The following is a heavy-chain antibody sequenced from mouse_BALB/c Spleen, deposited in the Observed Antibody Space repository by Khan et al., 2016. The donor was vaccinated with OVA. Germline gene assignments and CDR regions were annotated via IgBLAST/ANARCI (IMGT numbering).Heavy chain of an antibody. D-gene: IGHD1-2*01. V-gene: IGHV5-17*02. CDR1: GFTFSSFG. J-gene: IGHJ2*01. CDR3: ARDSYGYMGYFDY. CDR2: ISRGSNTT. Sequence: EVELVESGGGLVQPGGTRKLSCAASGFTFSSFGMHWVRQAPEKGLEWVAYISRGSNTTYYADTLKGRFTISRDNPKNTLILQMTSLRSEDTAMSDEARDSYGYMGYFDYWGQGTTLTVSS.